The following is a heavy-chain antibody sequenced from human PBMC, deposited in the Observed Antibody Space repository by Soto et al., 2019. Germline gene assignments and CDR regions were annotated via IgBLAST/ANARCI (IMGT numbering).Heavy chain of an antibody. CDR3: ARKSSGSYYEFDP. CDR2: IIPIFGTA. V-gene: IGHV1-69*13. CDR1: GGTFSSYA. J-gene: IGHJ5*02. D-gene: IGHD1-26*01. Sequence: SVKVSCKASGGTFSSYAISWVRQAPGQGLEWMGGIIPIFGTANYAQKFQGRVTITADESTNTAYMELSSLRSEDTAVYYCARKSSGSYYEFDPWGQGTLVTVSS.